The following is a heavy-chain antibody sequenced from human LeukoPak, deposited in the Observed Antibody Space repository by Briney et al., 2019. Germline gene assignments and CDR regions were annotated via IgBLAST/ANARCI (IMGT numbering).Heavy chain of an antibody. J-gene: IGHJ3*02. Sequence: GGSLRLSCIASGFTFSTYPMHWVRQAPGKGLEWVAVISYDGSATSYAESVKGRFTFSRDNSKNTLYLQMNSLRGEDTAAYYCXXXGHSSGRAGTFDIWGQGTTVTVSS. CDR3: XXXGHSSGRAGTFDI. V-gene: IGHV3-30*04. CDR1: GFTFSTYP. D-gene: IGHD3-22*01. CDR2: ISYDGSAT.